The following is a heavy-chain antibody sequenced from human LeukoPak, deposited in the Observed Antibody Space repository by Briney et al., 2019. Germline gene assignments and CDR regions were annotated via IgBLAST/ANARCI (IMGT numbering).Heavy chain of an antibody. CDR2: ISSNADHT. D-gene: IGHD4-23*01. CDR3: AKDRRIDDYGGGRTFDP. J-gene: IGHJ5*02. Sequence: PGGSLRLSCAASVFTFDNDAMAWVRQAPGKGLEWVSAISSNADHTFYADSVKGRFTISRDNSKNTLYLQMNSLRAEDTAVYYCAKDRRIDDYGGGRTFDPWGQGTLVTVSS. CDR1: VFTFDNDA. V-gene: IGHV3-23*01.